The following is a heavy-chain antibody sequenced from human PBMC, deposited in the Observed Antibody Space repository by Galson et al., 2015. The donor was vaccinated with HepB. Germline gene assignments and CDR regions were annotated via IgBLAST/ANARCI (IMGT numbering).Heavy chain of an antibody. Sequence: SLRLSCAASGFTFSSYAMHWVRQAPGKGLEYVSAISSNGGSTYYADSVKGRFTISRDNSKNTLYLQMSSLRAEDTAVYYCVSKGSSGWPGEVNFDYWGQGTLVTVSS. CDR3: VSKGSSGWPGEVNFDY. V-gene: IGHV3-64D*06. CDR2: ISSNGGST. J-gene: IGHJ4*02. D-gene: IGHD6-19*01. CDR1: GFTFSSYA.